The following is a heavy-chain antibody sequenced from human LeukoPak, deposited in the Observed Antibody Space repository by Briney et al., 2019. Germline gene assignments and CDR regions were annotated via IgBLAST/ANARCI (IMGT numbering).Heavy chain of an antibody. J-gene: IGHJ3*02. CDR1: GFTFSSYE. CDR3: AKDFQGDYYDSRGGAFDI. V-gene: IGHV3-30*02. Sequence: PGGSLRLSCAASGFTFSSYEMNWVRQAPGKGLEWVAFIRYDGSNKYYADSVKGRFTISRDNSKNTLYLQMNGLRAEDTAVYYCAKDFQGDYYDSRGGAFDIWGQGTMVTVSS. D-gene: IGHD3-22*01. CDR2: IRYDGSNK.